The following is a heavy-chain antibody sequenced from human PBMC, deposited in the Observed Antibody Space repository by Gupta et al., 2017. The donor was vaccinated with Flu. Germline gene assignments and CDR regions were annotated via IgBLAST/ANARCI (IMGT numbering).Heavy chain of an antibody. Sequence: EVQLLESGGGLVQPGGSLRLSCAASGFTFSSYAMTWVRQAPGKGLEWVSAILVAGATYYADSVKGRFTISRDNSKNTVFLQISSLRAEDTAVYYCAKGHTMVDFGSGGQGTLVTVSS. D-gene: IGHD3-10*01. CDR2: ILVAGAT. CDR1: GFTFSSYA. J-gene: IGHJ4*02. CDR3: AKGHTMVDFGS. V-gene: IGHV3-23*01.